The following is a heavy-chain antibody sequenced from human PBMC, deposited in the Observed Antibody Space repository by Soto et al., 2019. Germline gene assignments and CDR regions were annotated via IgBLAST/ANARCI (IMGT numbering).Heavy chain of an antibody. CDR3: ASTPVGYCSGGSCYSSLGYAFDI. V-gene: IGHV1-69*02. CDR1: GGTFSSYT. J-gene: IGHJ3*02. D-gene: IGHD2-15*01. CDR2: IIPILGIA. Sequence: KVSCKASGGTFSSYTISWVRQAPGQGLEWMGRIIPILGIANYAQKFKGRVTITADKSTSTAYMELSSLRSEDTAVYYCASTPVGYCSGGSCYSSLGYAFDIWGQGTMVTVSS.